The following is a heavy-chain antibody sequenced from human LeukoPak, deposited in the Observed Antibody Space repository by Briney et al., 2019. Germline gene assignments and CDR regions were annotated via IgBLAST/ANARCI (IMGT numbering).Heavy chain of an antibody. V-gene: IGHV3-7*03. J-gene: IGHJ3*02. CDR3: ARNGYYYDSSGYYYAGGNDAFDI. D-gene: IGHD3-22*01. Sequence: PGGSLRLSCAASGPTFSSYWMSWVRQAPGKGLEWVANIKQDGSEKYYVDSVKGRFTISRDNAKNSLYLQMNSLRAEDTAVYYCARNGYYYDSSGYYYAGGNDAFDIWGQGTMVTVSS. CDR1: GPTFSSYW. CDR2: IKQDGSEK.